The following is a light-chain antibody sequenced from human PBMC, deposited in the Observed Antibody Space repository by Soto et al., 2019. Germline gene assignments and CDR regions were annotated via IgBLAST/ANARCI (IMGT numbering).Light chain of an antibody. CDR3: QVWGSNADPYVL. V-gene: IGLV3-21*04. CDR2: NDG. Sequence: SYELTQPPSVSVAPGKTARITCEGNNIGDKSVHWYQLKPGQAPVLIIYNDGDRPSGIPERFSGSNSGNTATLTVSWVEAGDEADYYCQVWGSNADPYVLFGGGTKVTVL. J-gene: IGLJ2*01. CDR1: NIGDKS.